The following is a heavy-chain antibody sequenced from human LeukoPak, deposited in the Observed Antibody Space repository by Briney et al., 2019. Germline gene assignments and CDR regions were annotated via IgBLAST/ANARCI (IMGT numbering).Heavy chain of an antibody. J-gene: IGHJ6*02. V-gene: IGHV4-59*01. Sequence: PSETLSLTCTVSGGSISSYYWSWIRQPPGKGLEWIGYIYYSGSTNYNPSLKSRVTISVDTSKNQFSLKLSSVTAADTAVYYCARSRFVVVPAAIVYYYYGMDVWGQGTTVTASS. D-gene: IGHD2-2*01. CDR3: ARSRFVVVPAAIVYYYYGMDV. CDR2: IYYSGST. CDR1: GGSISSYY.